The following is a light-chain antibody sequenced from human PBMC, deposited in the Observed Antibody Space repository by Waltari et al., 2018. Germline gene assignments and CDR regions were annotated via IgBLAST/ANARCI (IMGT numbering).Light chain of an antibody. J-gene: IGKJ1*01. CDR1: QSVSSN. Sequence: QSPATLSVSPGERATLSCRASQSVSSNLAWYQQKPGQAPRLLIYGASTRATGIPARFSGSGSGTEFTLTISSLQSEDFAVYYCQQYNNWPPRTFGQGTKVEIK. V-gene: IGKV3-15*01. CDR3: QQYNNWPPRT. CDR2: GAS.